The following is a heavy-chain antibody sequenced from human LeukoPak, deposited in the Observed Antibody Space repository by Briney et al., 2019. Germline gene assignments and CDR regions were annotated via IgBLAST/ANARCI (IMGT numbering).Heavy chain of an antibody. Sequence: PGGSLRLSCAASGFTFSSYGMHWVCQAPGKGLEWVAVISYDGSNKYYADSVKGRFTISRDNSKNTLYLQMNSLRAEDTAVYYCAKDRFAAMGYFDYWGQGTLVTVSS. D-gene: IGHD5-18*01. CDR2: ISYDGSNK. V-gene: IGHV3-30*18. J-gene: IGHJ4*02. CDR1: GFTFSSYG. CDR3: AKDRFAAMGYFDY.